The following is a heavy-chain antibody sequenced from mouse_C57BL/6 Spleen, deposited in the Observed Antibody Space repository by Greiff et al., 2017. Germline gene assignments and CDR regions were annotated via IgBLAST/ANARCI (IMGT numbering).Heavy chain of an antibody. Sequence: QVQLQQPGAELVRPGTSVKLSCKASGYTFTSYWMHWVKQRPGQGLEWIGVIDPSDSYTNYNQKFKGKATLTVDTSSSTAYMQLSSLTSEDSAVYYCARCPNYSYYFDYWGQGTTLTVSS. CDR3: ARCPNYSYYFDY. CDR2: IDPSDSYT. D-gene: IGHD1-1*01. CDR1: GYTFTSYW. V-gene: IGHV1-59*01. J-gene: IGHJ2*01.